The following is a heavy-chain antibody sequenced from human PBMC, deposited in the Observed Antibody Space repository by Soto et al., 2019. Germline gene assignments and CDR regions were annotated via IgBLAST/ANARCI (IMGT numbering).Heavy chain of an antibody. D-gene: IGHD3-3*01. CDR1: GGTFSSYA. V-gene: IGHV1-69*01. J-gene: IGHJ4*02. Sequence: QVQLVQSGAEVKKPGSSVKVSCKASGGTFSSYAISWVRQAPGQGLEWMGGIIPIFGTANYAQKFQGRVTIPADESTSTAYMEVSSLRSEDTAVYYCAGGGEGTIFGVAPPFEGWGQGTLVTVSS. CDR3: AGGGEGTIFGVAPPFEG. CDR2: IIPIFGTA.